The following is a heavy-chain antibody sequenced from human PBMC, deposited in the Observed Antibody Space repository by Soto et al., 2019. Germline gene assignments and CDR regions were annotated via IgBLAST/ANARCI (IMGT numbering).Heavy chain of an antibody. D-gene: IGHD6-19*01. CDR2: IYYSGST. Sequence: SETLSLTCTVSGGSISSSSYYWGWIRQPPGKGLEWVGSIYYSGSTYYNPSLKSRVTISVDTSKNQFSLKLSSVTAADTAVYYCASQAGFYYYYGLDVWGQGTTVTVSS. J-gene: IGHJ6*02. CDR1: GGSISSSSYY. V-gene: IGHV4-39*01. CDR3: ASQAGFYYYYGLDV.